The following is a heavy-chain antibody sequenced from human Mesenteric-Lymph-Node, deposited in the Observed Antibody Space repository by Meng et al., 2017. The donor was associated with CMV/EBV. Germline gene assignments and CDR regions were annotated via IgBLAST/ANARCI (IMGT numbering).Heavy chain of an antibody. V-gene: IGHV1-46*01. CDR3: ARATPRSSFFGVVRYYGMDV. CDR2: INPSGGST. CDR1: GYTFTSYY. J-gene: IGHJ6*02. Sequence: ASVKVSCKASGYTFTSYYMHWVRQAPGQGLEWMGIINPSGGSTSYAQKFQGRVTMTRDTSTSTVYMELSSLRSEDTAVYYCARATPRSSFFGVVRYYGMDVWGQGTTVTVSS. D-gene: IGHD3-3*01.